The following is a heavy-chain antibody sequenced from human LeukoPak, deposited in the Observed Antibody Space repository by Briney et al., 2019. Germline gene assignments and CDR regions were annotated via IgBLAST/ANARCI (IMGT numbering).Heavy chain of an antibody. CDR2: IIPIFGTA. Sequence: SVKVSCKASGGTFSSYAISWVRQAPGQGLEWMGGIIPIFGTANYAQKFQGRVMITADESTSTAYMELSSLRSEDTAVYYCAFVLRGYSGYDLVKRLDYWGQGTLVTVSS. J-gene: IGHJ4*02. V-gene: IGHV1-69*13. CDR3: AFVLRGYSGYDLVKRLDY. CDR1: GGTFSSYA. D-gene: IGHD5-12*01.